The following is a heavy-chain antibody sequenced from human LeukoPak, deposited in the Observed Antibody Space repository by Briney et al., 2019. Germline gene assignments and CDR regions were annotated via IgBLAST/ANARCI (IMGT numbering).Heavy chain of an antibody. CDR2: IIPIFGTA. J-gene: IGHJ4*02. CDR3: ARGPREYSSGWHFDY. Sequence: ASVEVSCKASGGTFSSYAISWVRQAPGPGLEWKGRIIPIFGTADYEQKFQGRVTITTDESTSTAYMELSSLRSEDTAVYCCARGPREYSSGWHFDYWGQGTLVTVSS. CDR1: GGTFSSYA. V-gene: IGHV1-69*05. D-gene: IGHD6-19*01.